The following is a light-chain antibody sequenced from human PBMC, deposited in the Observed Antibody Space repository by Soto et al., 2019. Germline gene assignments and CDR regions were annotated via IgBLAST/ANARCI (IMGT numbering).Light chain of an antibody. Sequence: IRMTQSPSSLSASTGDRVTITCRASQSISNWLAWYQQKPGKAPKLLIYMASSLESGVPSRFSGSGSGTEFTLTISSLQPDDFATYYCQQYTTYSITFGQGGRLEIK. CDR2: MAS. J-gene: IGKJ5*01. CDR3: QQYTTYSIT. CDR1: QSISNW. V-gene: IGKV1-5*03.